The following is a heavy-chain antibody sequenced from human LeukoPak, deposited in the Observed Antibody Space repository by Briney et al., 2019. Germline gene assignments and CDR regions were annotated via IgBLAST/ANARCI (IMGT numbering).Heavy chain of an antibody. CDR3: ARGYSSSFYFDY. J-gene: IGHJ4*02. D-gene: IGHD6-13*01. Sequence: SETLSLTCAVSGGSISSSNWWGWVRQPPGKGLEWIGEIYHSGSTNHNPSLKSRVTISVDKSKNQFSLKLSSVTAADTAVYYCARGYSSSFYFDYWGQGTLVTVSS. CDR1: GGSISSSNW. V-gene: IGHV4-4*02. CDR2: IYHSGST.